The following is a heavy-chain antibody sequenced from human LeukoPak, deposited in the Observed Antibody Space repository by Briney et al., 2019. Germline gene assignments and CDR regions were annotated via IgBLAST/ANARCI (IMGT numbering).Heavy chain of an antibody. CDR1: GFTFTSSA. J-gene: IGHJ4*02. D-gene: IGHD3-22*01. CDR3: ATITMIVVVPNADDY. Sequence: SVKVSCKASGFTFTSSAVQWVRQARGQRLEWIGWIVVGSGNTNYAQKFQERVTITRDMSTGTAYMELSSLRSEDTAVYYCATITMIVVVPNADDYWGQGTLVTVSS. V-gene: IGHV1-58*01. CDR2: IVVGSGNT.